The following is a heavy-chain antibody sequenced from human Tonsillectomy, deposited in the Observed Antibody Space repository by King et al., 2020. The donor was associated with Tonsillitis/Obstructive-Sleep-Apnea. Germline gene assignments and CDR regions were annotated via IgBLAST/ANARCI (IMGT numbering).Heavy chain of an antibody. Sequence: VQLQQWGAGLLKPSETLSLTCAVYGGSLSGYYWSWSRQPPGKGLEWIGEINHSGSTNYNPSLKSRVTISVDTSKNQFSLKLSSVTAADTAVYYCARVEESRYCSSTSCYYYYYMDV. CDR1: GGSLSGYY. CDR2: INHSGST. D-gene: IGHD2-2*01. CDR3: ARVEESRYCSSTSCYYYYYMDV. V-gene: IGHV4-34*01. J-gene: IGHJ6*03.